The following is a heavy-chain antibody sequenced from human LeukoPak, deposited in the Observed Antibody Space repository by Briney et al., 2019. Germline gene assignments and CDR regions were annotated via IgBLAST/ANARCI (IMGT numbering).Heavy chain of an antibody. V-gene: IGHV3-74*01. CDR1: GFTFSSYW. Sequence: GGSLRLSCAASGFTFSSYWMHWARQAPGKGLVWVSRIIGDGTKADYADSVKGRFTISRDNAKNTLYLQMNSLRAEDTAVYYCARDLHVAAADYWGQGTLVTVSS. J-gene: IGHJ4*02. D-gene: IGHD6-13*01. CDR3: ARDLHVAAADY. CDR2: IIGDGTKA.